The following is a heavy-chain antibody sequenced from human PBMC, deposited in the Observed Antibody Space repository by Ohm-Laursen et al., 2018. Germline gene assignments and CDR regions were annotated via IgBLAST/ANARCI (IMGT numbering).Heavy chain of an antibody. CDR1: GFTFSDYY. V-gene: IGHV3-69-1*01. CDR3: ARDGSGWSRDV. CDR2: ISFTSDP. J-gene: IGHJ6*02. Sequence: SLRLSCAASGFTFSDYYMNWVCQAPGKGLEWVSTISFTSDPYYAESLRGRFTVSRDNTRNSVYLQMNSLRDEDTGVYYCARDGSGWSRDVWGQGTTVIVSS. D-gene: IGHD6-13*01.